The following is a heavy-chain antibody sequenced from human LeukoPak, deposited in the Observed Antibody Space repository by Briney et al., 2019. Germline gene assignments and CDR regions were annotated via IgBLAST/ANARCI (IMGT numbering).Heavy chain of an antibody. CDR1: GFTFSSYG. D-gene: IGHD1-26*01. CDR2: ISYDGSNK. CDR3: VKDLLGTYSFDF. J-gene: IGHJ4*02. Sequence: PGGSLRLSCAASGFTFSSYGMHWVRQAPGKGLEWVAVISYDGSNKYYADSVKGRFTISRDNSKNTLYLQMNSLRAEDTAVYYCVKDLLGTYSFDFWGQGTLVTVSS. V-gene: IGHV3-30*18.